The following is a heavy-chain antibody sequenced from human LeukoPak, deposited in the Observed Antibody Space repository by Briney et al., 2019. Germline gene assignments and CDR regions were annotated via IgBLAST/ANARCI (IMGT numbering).Heavy chain of an antibody. J-gene: IGHJ4*02. CDR1: GYTLTELS. Sequence: ASVKVSFKVSGYTLTELSMHWVRQAPGKGLEWMGGFDPEDGETIYAQKFQGRVTMTEDTSTDTAYMELSSLRSEDTAVYYCAIQSGYYYDSSGYRNFDYWGQGTLVTVSS. V-gene: IGHV1-24*01. CDR3: AIQSGYYYDSSGYRNFDY. D-gene: IGHD3-22*01. CDR2: FDPEDGET.